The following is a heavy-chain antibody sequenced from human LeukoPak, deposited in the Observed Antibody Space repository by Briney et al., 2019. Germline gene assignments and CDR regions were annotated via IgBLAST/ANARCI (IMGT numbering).Heavy chain of an antibody. J-gene: IGHJ4*02. CDR2: MRQDGSEI. D-gene: IGHD3-10*01. Sequence: GGSLRLSCAASGFTFSSYWMSWVRQAPGKGLEWVANMRQDGSEIYYVDSVKGRFTISRDNAKNSLYLQMNSLRAEDTAVYYCARDKVLDSRSGTLLDHWGQGTLVTVSS. CDR1: GFTFSSYW. CDR3: ARDKVLDSRSGTLLDH. V-gene: IGHV3-7*01.